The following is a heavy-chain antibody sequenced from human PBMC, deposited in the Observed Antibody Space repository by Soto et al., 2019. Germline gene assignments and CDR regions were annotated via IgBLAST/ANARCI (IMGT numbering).Heavy chain of an antibody. CDR3: ARSQEVVVVPAAPIDY. D-gene: IGHD2-2*01. V-gene: IGHV1-46*01. J-gene: IGHJ4*02. CDR2: INPSGGGT. CDR1: GYTFSNYY. Sequence: ASVKVSCKTSGYTFSNYYINWVRQAPGQGLEWMGRINPSGGGTSYAQKFQGRVTMTRVTSTSTVYMDLSSLRSEDTAVYYCARSQEVVVVPAAPIDYWGQGTLVTVSS.